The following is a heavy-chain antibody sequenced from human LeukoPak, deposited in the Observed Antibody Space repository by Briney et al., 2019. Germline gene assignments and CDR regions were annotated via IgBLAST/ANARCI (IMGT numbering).Heavy chain of an antibody. CDR2: IKQDGSEK. V-gene: IGHV3-7*01. Sequence: GGSLRLSCAASGFTLSSYRMSWVRQPPGKGLEWVANIKQDGSEKYYVDSVKGRFTISRDNAKNSLYLQMNSLRAEDTAVYYCVGFWSGYPTHAFDIWGQGTMVTVSS. D-gene: IGHD3-3*01. CDR3: VGFWSGYPTHAFDI. CDR1: GFTLSSYR. J-gene: IGHJ3*02.